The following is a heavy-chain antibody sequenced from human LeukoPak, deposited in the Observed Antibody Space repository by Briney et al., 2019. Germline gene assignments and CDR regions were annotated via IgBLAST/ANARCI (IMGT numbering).Heavy chain of an antibody. CDR2: IIPILGIA. J-gene: IGHJ4*02. V-gene: IGHV1-69*04. Sequence: GASVKVSCKASGGTFSSYAISWVRQAPGQGLEWMGRIIPILGIANYAQKFQGRVTITADKSTSTAYMELSSLRSEDTAVYYCARGDYGDYKPDYWGQGTLVTVSS. CDR1: GGTFSSYA. CDR3: ARGDYGDYKPDY. D-gene: IGHD4-17*01.